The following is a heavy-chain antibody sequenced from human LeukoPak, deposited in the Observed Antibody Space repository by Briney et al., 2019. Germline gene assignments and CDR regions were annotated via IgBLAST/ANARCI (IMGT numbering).Heavy chain of an antibody. Sequence: SETLSLTCTVSGGSISSDDYFWSWIRQHPGKGLEWIGYIYYSGNTFYNPSLKSRVTIAVGTSKNQFSLKLSSVTAADTAVYYCARYYGDYTNWFDPWGQGTLVTVSS. J-gene: IGHJ5*02. V-gene: IGHV4-31*03. D-gene: IGHD4-17*01. CDR3: ARYYGDYTNWFDP. CDR1: GGSISSDDYF. CDR2: IYYSGNT.